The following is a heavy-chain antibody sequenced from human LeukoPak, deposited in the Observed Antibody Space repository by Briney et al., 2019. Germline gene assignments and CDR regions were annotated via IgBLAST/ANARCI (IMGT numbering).Heavy chain of an antibody. CDR3: ARSNQLPDR. CDR1: GGSISGYY. Sequence: SETLSLTCTVSGGSISGYYWSWIRQPPGNGLEWIGYIYYSGSTNYNPSLKSRVTISVDTSKNQFSLKLRSVTAADTAVYYCARSNQLPDRWGQGTLVTVSS. D-gene: IGHD2-2*01. V-gene: IGHV4-59*01. J-gene: IGHJ4*02. CDR2: IYYSGST.